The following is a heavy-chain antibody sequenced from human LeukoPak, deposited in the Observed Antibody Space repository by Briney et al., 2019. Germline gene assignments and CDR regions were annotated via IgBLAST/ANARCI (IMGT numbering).Heavy chain of an antibody. Sequence: SVKVSCKASGGTFSSYAISWVRQAPGQGLEWMGGIIPIFGTANYAQKFQGRVTITADESTSTAYMDLSSLRSEDTAVYYCARSLGVPTYYYDSSGYYYGYWGQGTLVTVSS. CDR1: GGTFSSYA. CDR3: ARSLGVPTYYYDSSGYYYGY. D-gene: IGHD3-22*01. J-gene: IGHJ4*02. V-gene: IGHV1-69*13. CDR2: IIPIFGTA.